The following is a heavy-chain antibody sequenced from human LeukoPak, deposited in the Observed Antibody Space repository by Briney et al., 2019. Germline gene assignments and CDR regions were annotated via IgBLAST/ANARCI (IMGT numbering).Heavy chain of an antibody. V-gene: IGHV3-66*02. CDR1: GFTVSSNY. CDR3: AREGRDYYGSGSYSLFPVYYYYYMDV. D-gene: IGHD3-10*01. J-gene: IGHJ6*03. Sequence: GGSLRLSCAASGFTVSSNYMSWVRQAPGKGLEWVSVIYSGGSTYYADSVKGRFTISRDNSKNTLYLQMNSLRAEDTAVYYCAREGRDYYGSGSYSLFPVYYYYYMDVWGKGTTVTVS. CDR2: IYSGGST.